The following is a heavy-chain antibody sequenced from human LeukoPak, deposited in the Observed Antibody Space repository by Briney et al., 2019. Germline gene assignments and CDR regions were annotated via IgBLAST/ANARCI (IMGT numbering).Heavy chain of an antibody. D-gene: IGHD3-10*01. CDR3: ARITMVRGVITKRGDYFDY. V-gene: IGHV3-21*01. CDR2: ISSSSSYI. J-gene: IGHJ4*02. CDR1: GFTFSSYS. Sequence: PGGSLRLSCAASGFTFSSYSMNWVRQAPGKGLGWVSSISSSSSYIYYADSVKGRFTISRDNAKNSLYLQMNSLRAEDTAVYYCARITMVRGVITKRGDYFDYWGQGTLVTVSS.